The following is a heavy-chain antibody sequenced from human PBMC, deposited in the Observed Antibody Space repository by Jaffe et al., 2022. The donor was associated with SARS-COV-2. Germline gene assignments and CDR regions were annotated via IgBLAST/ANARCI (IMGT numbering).Heavy chain of an antibody. CDR1: GYSIISDDY. J-gene: IGHJ6*03. CDR2: IYHSGSA. V-gene: IGHV4-38-2*02. D-gene: IGHD6-19*01. CDR3: ARVTSSGANYYYMDV. Sequence: QVQLQESGPRLVKPSETLSLICTVSGYSIISDDYWGWIRQPPGKGLEWIGNIYHSGSAYYNPSLKSRVTISIDTSKNQFSLKLSSVTAADTAVYYCARVTSSGANYYYMDVWGKGTTVTVSS.